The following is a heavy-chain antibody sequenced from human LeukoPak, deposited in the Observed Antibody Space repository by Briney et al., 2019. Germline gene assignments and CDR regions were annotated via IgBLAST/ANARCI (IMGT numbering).Heavy chain of an antibody. V-gene: IGHV4-61*01. D-gene: IGHD4-17*01. Sequence: SETLSLTCTVSGDSVSSDTYFWGWIRQPPGKGLECIGYIYNSGSANYNPSLKSRVTMSVHTSKNQFSLKLRSVTAADTAVYYCARGGYGDFDAFDIWGQGTMVTVSS. CDR1: GDSVSSDTYF. CDR3: ARGGYGDFDAFDI. CDR2: IYNSGSA. J-gene: IGHJ3*02.